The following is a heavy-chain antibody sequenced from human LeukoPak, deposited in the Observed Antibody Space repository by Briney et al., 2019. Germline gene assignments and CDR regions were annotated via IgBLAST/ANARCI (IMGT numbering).Heavy chain of an antibody. J-gene: IGHJ4*02. Sequence: PSETLSLTCTVSGGSISSYYWSWIRQPAGKGLEGIGRIYTSGSTNYNPSLKSRVTMSVDTSKNQFSLKLSSVTAADTAVYYCARGGRGYYDSSGYPTPTGFDYWGQGTLVTVSS. V-gene: IGHV4-4*07. CDR2: IYTSGST. CDR3: ARGGRGYYDSSGYPTPTGFDY. CDR1: GGSISSYY. D-gene: IGHD3-22*01.